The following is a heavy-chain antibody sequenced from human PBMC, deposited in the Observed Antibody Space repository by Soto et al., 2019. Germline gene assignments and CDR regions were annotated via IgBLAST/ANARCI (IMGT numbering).Heavy chain of an antibody. CDR3: ARVTTVTTPWYFDL. D-gene: IGHD4-4*01. J-gene: IGHJ2*01. V-gene: IGHV1-69*13. CDR2: IIPIFGTA. CDR1: GGTFGSYA. Sequence: SVKVSCKASGGTFGSYAISWVRQAPGQGLEWMGGIIPIFGTANYAQKFQGRVTITADESTSTAYMELSSLRSEDTAVYYCARVTTVTTPWYFDLWGRGTLVTV.